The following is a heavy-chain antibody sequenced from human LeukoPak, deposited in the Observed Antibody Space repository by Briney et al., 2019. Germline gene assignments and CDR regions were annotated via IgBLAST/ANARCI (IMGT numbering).Heavy chain of an antibody. CDR3: ARDGRGSRSSWFDP. V-gene: IGHV1-8*03. CDR2: MNPKSGDT. Sequence: GASVTVSCKASGYSFTNYDINWVRQAPGQGLEWMGWMNPKSGDTGYSQKFQGRVFITRDTSINTAYMGLSSLGSDDTAVYYCARDGRGSRSSWFDPWGQGTLVIVSS. D-gene: IGHD3-10*01. J-gene: IGHJ5*02. CDR1: GYSFTNYD.